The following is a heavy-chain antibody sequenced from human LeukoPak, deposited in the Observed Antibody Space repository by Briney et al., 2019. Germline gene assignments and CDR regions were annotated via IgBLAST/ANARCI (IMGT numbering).Heavy chain of an antibody. CDR1: GYTFTSCD. D-gene: IGHD3-3*01. V-gene: IGHV1-8*01. Sequence: RASVKVSCKASGYTFTSCDINWVRQATGQGLEWMGWMNPNSGNTGCAQKFQGRVTMTRNTSISTAYMELSSLRSEDTAVYYCARGGVFGVVTNYYYYGMDVWGQGTTVTVSS. CDR2: MNPNSGNT. J-gene: IGHJ6*02. CDR3: ARGGVFGVVTNYYYYGMDV.